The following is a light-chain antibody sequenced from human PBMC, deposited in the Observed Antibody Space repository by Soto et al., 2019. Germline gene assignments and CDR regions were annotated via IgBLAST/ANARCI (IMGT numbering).Light chain of an antibody. CDR1: RTVDGNY. CDR3: QQYGSSPRT. Sequence: PGERATLSCRASRTVDGNYLAWYHQKPGQPPRLLIHSASTRAPGIPDRFSASGAGTDFTLTISRLEPEDSAVYYCQQYGSSPRTFGQGTKVDIK. J-gene: IGKJ1*01. CDR2: SAS. V-gene: IGKV3-20*01.